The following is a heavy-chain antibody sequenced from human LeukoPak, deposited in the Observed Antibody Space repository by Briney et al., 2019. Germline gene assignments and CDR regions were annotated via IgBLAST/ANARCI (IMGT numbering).Heavy chain of an antibody. V-gene: IGHV3-7*03. CDR3: ARHEYSSGWHYFDY. CDR1: GFTFSTYA. Sequence: GGSLRLSCAASGFTFSTYAMTWVRQAPGKGLEWVANIKQDGSKKSYVDSVKGRFTISRDNSKNTLFLQMNSLRAEDTAVYYCARHEYSSGWHYFDYWGQGTLVTVSS. D-gene: IGHD6-19*01. CDR2: IKQDGSKK. J-gene: IGHJ4*02.